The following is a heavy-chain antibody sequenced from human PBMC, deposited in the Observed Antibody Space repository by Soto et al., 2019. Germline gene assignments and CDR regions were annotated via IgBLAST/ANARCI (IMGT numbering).Heavy chain of an antibody. CDR2: MNPNSGNT. Sequence: QVQLVQSGAEVKKPGASVKVSCKASRYTFTSYDINWVRQATGQGLEWMGWMNPNSGNTGYAQKFQGRVTMTRNTSISTAYMELSSLRSEDTAVYYCARVADYGDYEGVDAFDIWGQGTMVTVSS. V-gene: IGHV1-8*01. D-gene: IGHD4-17*01. J-gene: IGHJ3*02. CDR1: RYTFTSYD. CDR3: ARVADYGDYEGVDAFDI.